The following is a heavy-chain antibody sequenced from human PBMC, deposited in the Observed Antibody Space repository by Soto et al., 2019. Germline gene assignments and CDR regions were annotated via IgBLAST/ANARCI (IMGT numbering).Heavy chain of an antibody. Sequence: SETLSLTCAVYGGSFSGYYWSWIRQPPGKGLEWIGEINHSGSTNYNPSLKSRVTISVDTSKNQFSLKLSSVTAADTAVYYCATGQYYDFWSGYYSPLQHWGQGTLVTVSS. CDR1: GGSFSGYY. V-gene: IGHV4-34*01. D-gene: IGHD3-3*01. J-gene: IGHJ1*01. CDR3: ATGQYYDFWSGYYSPLQH. CDR2: INHSGST.